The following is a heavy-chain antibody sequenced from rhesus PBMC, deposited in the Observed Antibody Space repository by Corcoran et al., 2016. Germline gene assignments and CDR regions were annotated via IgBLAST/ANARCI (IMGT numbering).Heavy chain of an antibody. J-gene: IGHJ4*01. CDR1: GFTFSSYG. Sequence: EVQLVETGGGLVQPGGSLKLSCAASGFTFSSYGMSWVRQAPGKGLGWVAAINSGGGRPDCADSGKGRFTTSRDNSKNTLSLQMNSLRAEDTAVYYCARDGIVGTTGDFDFWGQGVLVTVSS. V-gene: IGHV3S5*01. CDR2: INSGGGRP. D-gene: IGHD1-44*01. CDR3: ARDGIVGTTGDFDF.